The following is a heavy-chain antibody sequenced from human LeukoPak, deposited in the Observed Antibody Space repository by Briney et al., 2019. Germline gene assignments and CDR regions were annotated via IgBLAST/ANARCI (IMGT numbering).Heavy chain of an antibody. CDR3: ARTDSSGYYYWFDP. J-gene: IGHJ5*02. Sequence: SETLSLTCTVSGGSIGSYYWSWIRQPPGKGLEWIGYIYYSGSTNYNPSLKSRVTTSVDTSKNQFSLKLSSVTAADTAVYYCARTDSSGYYYWFDPWGQGTLVTVSS. CDR2: IYYSGST. V-gene: IGHV4-59*08. D-gene: IGHD3-22*01. CDR1: GGSIGSYY.